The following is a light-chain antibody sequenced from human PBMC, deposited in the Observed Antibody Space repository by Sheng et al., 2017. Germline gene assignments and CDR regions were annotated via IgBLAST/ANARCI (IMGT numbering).Light chain of an antibody. CDR3: QQYYSTPQT. CDR2: WAS. CDR1: QSVLYSSNNKNY. J-gene: IGKJ2*01. Sequence: DIVMTQYPDSLAVSLGERATINCKSSQSVLYSSNNKNYLAWYQQKPGQPPKLLIYWASTRESGVPDRFSGSGSGTDFTLTISSLQAEDVAVYYCQQYYSTPQTFGRGDQAGDQT. V-gene: IGKV4-1*01.